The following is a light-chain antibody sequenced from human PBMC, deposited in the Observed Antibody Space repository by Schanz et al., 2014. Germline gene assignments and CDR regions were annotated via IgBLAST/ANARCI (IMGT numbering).Light chain of an antibody. CDR1: SSDVGAYNY. Sequence: QSALTQPPSASGSPGQSVTISCTGTSSDVGAYNYVSWYQQHPGKAPKLIISDVTRRPSGVPDRFSGSKSGNTASLTISGLQAEDEADYYCAAWDDSLSGPVFGGGTKLTVL. CDR3: AAWDDSLSGPV. CDR2: DVT. V-gene: IGLV2-8*01. J-gene: IGLJ2*01.